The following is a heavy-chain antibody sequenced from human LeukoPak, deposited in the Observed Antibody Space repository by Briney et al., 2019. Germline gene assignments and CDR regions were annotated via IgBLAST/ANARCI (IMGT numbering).Heavy chain of an antibody. CDR2: TYYKSKWYN. CDR3: ARVSSPWSPRDAFDI. CDR1: GDSVSSNSAT. Sequence: SQTLSLACAISGDSVSSNSATWNWIRQSPSRGLEWLGRTYYKSKWYNDYAVSVKSRITINSDTSKNQFSLQLSSVTPEDTAVYYCARVSSPWSPRDAFDIWGQGTVVTVS. D-gene: IGHD1-26*01. V-gene: IGHV6-1*01. J-gene: IGHJ3*02.